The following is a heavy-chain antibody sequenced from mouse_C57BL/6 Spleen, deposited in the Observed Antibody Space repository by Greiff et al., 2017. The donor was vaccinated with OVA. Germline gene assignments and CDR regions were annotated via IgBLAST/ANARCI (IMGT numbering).Heavy chain of an antibody. V-gene: IGHV5-4*01. CDR3: ARDHYGSRGAY. CDR1: GFTFSSYA. CDR2: ISDGGSYT. J-gene: IGHJ3*01. D-gene: IGHD1-1*01. Sequence: EVKLEESGGGLVKPGGSLKLSCAASGFTFSSYAMSWVRQTPEKRLEWVATISDGGSYTYYPDNVKGRFTISRDNAKNNLYLQMSHLKSEDTAMYYCARDHYGSRGAYWGQGTLVTVSA.